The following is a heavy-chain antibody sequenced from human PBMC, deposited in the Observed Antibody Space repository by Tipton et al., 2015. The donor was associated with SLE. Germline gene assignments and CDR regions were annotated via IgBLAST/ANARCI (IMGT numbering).Heavy chain of an antibody. D-gene: IGHD3-16*01. CDR3: ARDLGRLYFDY. Sequence: TLSLTCTVSGGSISSSSYYWGWIRRPPGKGLEWIGSICYDGNTNYNPSLKSRVTISVDTSKNQFSLKLSSVTAADTAVYYCARDLGRLYFDYWGQGTLVTVSS. CDR2: ICYDGNT. V-gene: IGHV4-39*07. CDR1: GGSISSSSYY. J-gene: IGHJ4*02.